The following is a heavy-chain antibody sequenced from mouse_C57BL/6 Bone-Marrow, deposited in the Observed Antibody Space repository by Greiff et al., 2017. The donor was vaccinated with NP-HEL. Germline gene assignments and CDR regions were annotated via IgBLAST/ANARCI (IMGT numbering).Heavy chain of an antibody. CDR3: ARDKDYYFDY. Sequence: VKLMESGGGLVKPGGSLKLSCAASGFTFSSYAMSWVRQTPEKRLEWVATISDGGSYTYYPDNVKGRFTISRDNAKNNLDLQMSHLKSEDTAMYYCARDKDYYFDYWGQGTTLTVSS. V-gene: IGHV5-4*01. CDR2: ISDGGSYT. J-gene: IGHJ2*01. CDR1: GFTFSSYA.